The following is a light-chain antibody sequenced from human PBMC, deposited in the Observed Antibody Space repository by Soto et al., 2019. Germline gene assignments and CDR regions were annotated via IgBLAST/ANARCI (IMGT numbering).Light chain of an antibody. V-gene: IGLV2-14*01. CDR2: QVS. Sequence: QSALTQPASVSGSPGQSITISCTGTSSDIGAYNSVSWYQQHPGKAPKLIVFQVSFRPSAVSDRFSGSKSDNTASLTISGLQSEDEADYYCATWDDDLSAAVFGGGTQLTVL. J-gene: IGLJ7*01. CDR3: ATWDDDLSAAV. CDR1: SSDIGAYNS.